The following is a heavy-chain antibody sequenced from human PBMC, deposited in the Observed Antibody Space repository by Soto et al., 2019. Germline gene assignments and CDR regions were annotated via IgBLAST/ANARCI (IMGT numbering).Heavy chain of an antibody. CDR3: ARDMYSSDYFVKWFEP. J-gene: IGHJ5*02. Sequence: QVRLVESGGGVVQPGRSLRLSCTASGFSFSSYAMYWFRQPPGKGLEWVAVISHDGINKHYADSVKGRDTVSRDNSNHSLDLQLNSLRGEDTAMYYCARDMYSSDYFVKWFEPWGQGTLVTVSS. D-gene: IGHD6-19*01. V-gene: IGHV3-30-3*01. CDR1: GFSFSSYA. CDR2: ISHDGINK.